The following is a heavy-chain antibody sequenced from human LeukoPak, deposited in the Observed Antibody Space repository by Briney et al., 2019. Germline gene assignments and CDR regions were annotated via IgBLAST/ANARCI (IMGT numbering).Heavy chain of an antibody. CDR3: ARRDFDIGWFDP. Sequence: PSETLSLTCTVSGGSISSTASYWAWIRQPAGKGLEWIGSIYYNGNTYYHPSLKSRVTMSEDTSKNQFSLKLNSVTAADTAVYYCARRDFDIGWFDPWGQGILVTVSS. CDR2: IYYNGNT. CDR1: GGSISSTASY. V-gene: IGHV4-39*01. J-gene: IGHJ5*02. D-gene: IGHD3-22*01.